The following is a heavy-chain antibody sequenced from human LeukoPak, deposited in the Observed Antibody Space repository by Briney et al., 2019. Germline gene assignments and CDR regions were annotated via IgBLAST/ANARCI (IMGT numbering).Heavy chain of an antibody. D-gene: IGHD1-1*01. CDR3: ARDLERVFDY. CDR1: GFTFSSYA. CDR2: ISYDGSNK. V-gene: IGHV3-30*04. J-gene: IGHJ4*02. Sequence: GGSLRLSCAASGFTFSSYAMHWVRQAPGKGLEWVAVISYDGSNKYYADSVKGRFTISRDNSKNTLYLQMNSLRAEDTAVYYCARDLERVFDYWGQGSLVTVSS.